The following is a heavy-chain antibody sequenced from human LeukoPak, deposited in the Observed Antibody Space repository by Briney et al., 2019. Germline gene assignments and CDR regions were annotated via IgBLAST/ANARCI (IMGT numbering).Heavy chain of an antibody. V-gene: IGHV4-30-4*08. Sequence: SQTLTLTCTVSGGSISSGDYYWSWIRQPPGKGLEWIGYIYYSGSTYYNPSLKSRLTISVDTSKYQFSLKLSSVTAADTAVYYCARDRVYNWFDPWGQGTLVTVSS. J-gene: IGHJ5*02. CDR3: ARDRVYNWFDP. CDR1: GGSISSGDYY. CDR2: IYYSGST.